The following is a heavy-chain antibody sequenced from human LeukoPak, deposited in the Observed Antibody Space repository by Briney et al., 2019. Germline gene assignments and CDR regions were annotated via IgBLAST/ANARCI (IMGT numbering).Heavy chain of an antibody. V-gene: IGHV3-21*01. Sequence: GGSLRLSCAASGFTFSSYSMNWVRQAPGKGPEWVSSISSSSSYIYYADSVKGRFTISRDNAKNSLYLQMNSLRAEDTAVYYCARDTYSSGWSPYYYYGMDVWGKGTTVTVSS. D-gene: IGHD6-19*01. CDR1: GFTFSSYS. J-gene: IGHJ6*04. CDR3: ARDTYSSGWSPYYYYGMDV. CDR2: ISSSSSYI.